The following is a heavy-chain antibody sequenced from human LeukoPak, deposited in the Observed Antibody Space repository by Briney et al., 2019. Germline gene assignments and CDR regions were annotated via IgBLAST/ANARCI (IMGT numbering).Heavy chain of an antibody. CDR2: IRYDGSNK. V-gene: IGHV3-30*02. Sequence: GGSLRLSCAASGITFRSCGMHWVRQAPGKGLEWVAFIRYDGSNKYYADSVKGRFTISRDNSKNTVYLQMNSLRAEDTAVYYCAKEAHYDFWSGYFSWGQGTLVTVSS. D-gene: IGHD3-3*01. J-gene: IGHJ4*02. CDR1: GITFRSCG. CDR3: AKEAHYDFWSGYFS.